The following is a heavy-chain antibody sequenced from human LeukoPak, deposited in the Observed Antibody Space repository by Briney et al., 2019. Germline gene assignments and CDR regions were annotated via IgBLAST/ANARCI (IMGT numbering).Heavy chain of an antibody. Sequence: PSETLSLTCTVSGGSISSYYWSLIRQPPGKGLEWIGYIYYSGSTNYNPPLKSRVTISVDTSKNQFSLKLSAVTAADSAVYYCARGYEFGSRLFVYWGQGTLVTVSS. CDR3: ARGYEFGSRLFVY. CDR1: GGSISSYY. D-gene: IGHD3-3*01. J-gene: IGHJ4*02. CDR2: IYYSGST. V-gene: IGHV4-59*01.